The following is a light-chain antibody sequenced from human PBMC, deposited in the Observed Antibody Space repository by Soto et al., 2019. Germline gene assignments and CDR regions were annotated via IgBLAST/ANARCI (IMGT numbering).Light chain of an antibody. J-gene: IGLJ2*01. CDR3: AAWDDSLEGMV. CDR1: SSNIGSNT. Sequence: QSVLTQPPSVSATPGQMVVISCSGSSSNIGSNTVNWYQQFPGTAPQLLFFRNTQRPSGVPDRFSASKSGTSASLAISGLQSRDEADYYCAAWDDSLEGMVFGGGTKLTVL. V-gene: IGLV1-44*01. CDR2: RNT.